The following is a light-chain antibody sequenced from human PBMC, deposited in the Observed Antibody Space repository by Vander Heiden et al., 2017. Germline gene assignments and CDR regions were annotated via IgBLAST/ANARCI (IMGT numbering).Light chain of an antibody. CDR1: SSTIGAGYY. CDR3: QSDDSSLSVV. V-gene: IGLV1-40*01. CDR2: GNS. Sequence: QSVQTQPPSVSGAPALWVAISCTGSSSTIGAGYYVHWYQQLPGTAPKLLISGNSNRPSGVPDRFSGSKSGTSASLAITGLQAEDEADYYCQSDDSSLSVVVGGGTKLTVL. J-gene: IGLJ2*01.